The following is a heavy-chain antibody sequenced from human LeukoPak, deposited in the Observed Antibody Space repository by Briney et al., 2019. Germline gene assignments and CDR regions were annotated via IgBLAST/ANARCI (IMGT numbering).Heavy chain of an antibody. CDR2: IYYSGST. CDR3: ARSQALFDWLLRDGMDV. D-gene: IGHD3-9*01. V-gene: IGHV4-59*08. J-gene: IGHJ6*02. CDR1: GGSISSYY. Sequence: SETLSLTCTVSGGSISSYYWSWIRQPPGKGLEWIGYIYYSGSTNYNPSLKSRVTISVDTSKSQFSLKLSSVTAADTAVYYCARSQALFDWLLRDGMDVWGQGTTVTVSS.